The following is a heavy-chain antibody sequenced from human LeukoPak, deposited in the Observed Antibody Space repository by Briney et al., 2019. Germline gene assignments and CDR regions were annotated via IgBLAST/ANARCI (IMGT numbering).Heavy chain of an antibody. CDR1: EYTFSTYY. V-gene: IGHV1-2*02. Sequence: ASVKVSCKASEYTFSTYYIYWVRLAPGQGLEWMGWINPNSGGTNYAQKFQGRVTMTRDTSISTAYMELSRLKSDDTAVYYCARVSSSNWYTPYFDCWGQGTLVTVSS. CDR3: ARVSSSNWYTPYFDC. J-gene: IGHJ4*02. CDR2: INPNSGGT. D-gene: IGHD6-13*01.